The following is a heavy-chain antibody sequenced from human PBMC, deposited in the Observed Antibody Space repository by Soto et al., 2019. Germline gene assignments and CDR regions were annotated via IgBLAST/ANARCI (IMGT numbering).Heavy chain of an antibody. J-gene: IGHJ6*02. CDR2: ISYDGSNK. V-gene: IGHV3-30*18. CDR1: GFTFNSYG. Sequence: GGSLRLSCAASGFTFNSYGMHWVRQAPGKGLEWVAFISYDGSNKYYGDSVKGRFTISRDKSKNTLYLQMNSLRGEDTAVYYCAKGMRDILTVYHYGMDVRGQVTTVTVSS. D-gene: IGHD3-9*01. CDR3: AKGMRDILTVYHYGMDV.